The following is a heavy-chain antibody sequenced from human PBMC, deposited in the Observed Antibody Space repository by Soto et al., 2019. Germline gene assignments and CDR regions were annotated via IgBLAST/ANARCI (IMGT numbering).Heavy chain of an antibody. D-gene: IGHD3-22*01. J-gene: IGHJ3*02. CDR1: GYTFTGYY. CDR2: INHNSGGT. CDR3: ARDATYYYDSSGYYDERDGAFAI. Sequence: ASVKVYCKASGYTFTGYYMHWARQAPGQGLEWMGWINHNSGGTNYAQKFQGWVTMTRDTSISTAYMELSRLRSADTAVYYCARDATYYYDSSGYYDERDGAFAIWGHGTMVTVSS. V-gene: IGHV1-2*04.